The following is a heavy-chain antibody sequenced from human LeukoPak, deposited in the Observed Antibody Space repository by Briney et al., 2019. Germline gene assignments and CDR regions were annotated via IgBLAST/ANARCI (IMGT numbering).Heavy chain of an antibody. D-gene: IGHD5-12*01. V-gene: IGHV3-7*01. Sequence: PGGSLRLSCAASGFTFSSYWMSWVRQAPGKGLERVANIKQDGSEKYYVDSVKGRFTISRDNAKNSLYLQMNSLRAEDTAVYYCARTGYSGYDYSWFDPWGQGTLVTVSS. CDR2: IKQDGSEK. CDR1: GFTFSSYW. J-gene: IGHJ5*02. CDR3: ARTGYSGYDYSWFDP.